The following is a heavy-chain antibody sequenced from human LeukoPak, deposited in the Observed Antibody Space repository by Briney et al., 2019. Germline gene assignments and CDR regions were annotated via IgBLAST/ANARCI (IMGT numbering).Heavy chain of an antibody. CDR1: GDSVSSNSAT. Sequence: SQTLSLTCAISGDSVSSNSATWNWIRQSPSRGLEWLGRTYYRSKWYNDYIVSVKSRITINPDTSKNQFSLQLNSVTPEDTAVYYCARESCSGGNCPYGMDVWGQGTTVTVSS. CDR3: ARESCSGGNCPYGMDV. D-gene: IGHD2-15*01. J-gene: IGHJ6*02. CDR2: TYYRSKWYN. V-gene: IGHV6-1*01.